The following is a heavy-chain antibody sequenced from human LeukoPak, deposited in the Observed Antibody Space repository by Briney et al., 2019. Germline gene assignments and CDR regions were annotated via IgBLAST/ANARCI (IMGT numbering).Heavy chain of an antibody. CDR2: IKQDGSEK. V-gene: IGHV3-7*01. CDR3: ARASYSGSYPRRPDAFDI. CDR1: GFTFSSYW. Sequence: GGSLRLSCAASGFTFSSYWMSWVRQAPGKGLEWVANIKQDGSEKYYVDSVKGRFTISRDNAKNSLYLQMNSLRAEDTAVYYCARASYSGSYPRRPDAFDIWGQGTMVTVSS. D-gene: IGHD1-26*01. J-gene: IGHJ3*02.